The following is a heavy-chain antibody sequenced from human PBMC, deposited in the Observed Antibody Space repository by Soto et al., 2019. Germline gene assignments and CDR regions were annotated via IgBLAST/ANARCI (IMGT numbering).Heavy chain of an antibody. Sequence: SETLSLTCTVSGGSISSSGYYWGWIRQPPGKGLEWIGSIYYSGSTYYNPSLKSRVPISVDTSKNRFSLKLSSVTAADTAVYYCARHGGDYRDHFDYWGPGTLVTVSS. V-gene: IGHV4-39*01. CDR3: ARHGGDYRDHFDY. D-gene: IGHD4-17*01. J-gene: IGHJ4*02. CDR1: GGSISSSGYY. CDR2: IYYSGST.